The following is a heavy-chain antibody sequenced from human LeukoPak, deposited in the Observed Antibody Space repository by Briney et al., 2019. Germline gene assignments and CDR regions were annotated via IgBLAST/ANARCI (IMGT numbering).Heavy chain of an antibody. Sequence: ASVKVSCKASGCTFTGYYMHWVRQAPGQGLEWMGWINPNSGGTNYAQKFQGRVTMTRDTSISTAYMELSRLRSDDTAVYYCARDIVATIRYYYGMDVWGQGTTVTVSS. CDR2: INPNSGGT. CDR1: GCTFTGYY. V-gene: IGHV1-2*02. D-gene: IGHD5-12*01. CDR3: ARDIVATIRYYYGMDV. J-gene: IGHJ6*02.